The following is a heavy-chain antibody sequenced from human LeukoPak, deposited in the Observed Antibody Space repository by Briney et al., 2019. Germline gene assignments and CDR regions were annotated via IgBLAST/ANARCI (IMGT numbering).Heavy chain of an antibody. CDR2: MYTSGTT. Sequence: PSETLSLTCTVSGGSISSYYWSWIRQPPGKGLEWIGGIEYMYTSGTTNYNPSLKSRVTISVDTSKNQFSLKLNSVTAADTAMYYCVRQAGGGSTTFVDVWGKGTTVTVSS. CDR1: GGSISSYY. V-gene: IGHV4-4*09. CDR3: VRQAGGGSTTFVDV. J-gene: IGHJ6*04. D-gene: IGHD2-2*01.